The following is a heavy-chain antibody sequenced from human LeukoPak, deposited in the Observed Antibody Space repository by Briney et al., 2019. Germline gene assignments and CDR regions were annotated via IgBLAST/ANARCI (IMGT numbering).Heavy chain of an antibody. J-gene: IGHJ4*02. CDR3: ATATGSNDYGDYLRN. D-gene: IGHD4-17*01. V-gene: IGHV3-53*01. CDR2: IYSGGGST. Sequence: GGSLRLSCAASGVTVSSKYMSWVRQAPGKGLEWVSGIYSGGGSTYYADSVKGRFTISRDNSKNTLYLQMNSLRAEDTAVYYCATATGSNDYGDYLRNWGQGALVTVSS. CDR1: GVTVSSKY.